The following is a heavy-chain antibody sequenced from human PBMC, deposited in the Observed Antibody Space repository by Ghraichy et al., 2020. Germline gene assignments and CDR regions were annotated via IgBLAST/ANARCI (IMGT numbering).Heavy chain of an antibody. V-gene: IGHV4-59*01. J-gene: IGHJ5*02. CDR1: GGSISSYY. CDR2: IYYSGST. Sequence: SETLSLTCTVSGGSISSYYWSWIRQPPGKGLEWIGYIYYSGSTNYNPSLKSRVTISVDTSKNQFSLKLSSVTAADPAVYYCARDLMEATTSGWFDPWGQGTLVTVSS. D-gene: IGHD5-12*01. CDR3: ARDLMEATTSGWFDP.